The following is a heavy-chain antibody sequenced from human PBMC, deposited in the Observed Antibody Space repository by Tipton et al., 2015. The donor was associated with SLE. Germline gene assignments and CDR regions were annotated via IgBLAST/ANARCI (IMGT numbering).Heavy chain of an antibody. Sequence: PGLVKPSQTLSVTCAISGDSVSSTSATWNWIRQSPSRGLEWLGRTYYRSRWYRDYAVSVKSRISIDADTSKNQISLQLNSVTPEDMAVYYCTRDSSISTGGDYFDYWGQGTLVTVSS. J-gene: IGHJ4*02. V-gene: IGHV6-1*01. CDR1: GDSVSSTSAT. CDR2: TYYRSRWYR. D-gene: IGHD6-13*01. CDR3: TRDSSISTGGDYFDY.